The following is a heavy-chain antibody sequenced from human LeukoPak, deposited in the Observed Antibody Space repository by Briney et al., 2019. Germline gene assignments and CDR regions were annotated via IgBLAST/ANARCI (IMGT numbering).Heavy chain of an antibody. CDR1: GSITSGSYH. V-gene: IGHV4-61*10. CDR2: IYVSGST. J-gene: IGHJ4*02. D-gene: IGHD1-26*01. Sequence: SETLSLTCSVSGSITSGSYHWSWIRQPAGKGLEWIGRIYVSGSTNYNPSLESRVTISVDTSKNQFSLKLSSVTAADTAVYYCARGIVGATTDYWGQGTLVTVSS. CDR3: ARGIVGATTDY.